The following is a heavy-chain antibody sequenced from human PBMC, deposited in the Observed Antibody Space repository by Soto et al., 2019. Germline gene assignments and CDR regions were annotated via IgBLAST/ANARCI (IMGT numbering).Heavy chain of an antibody. CDR1: GYTFTSYG. D-gene: IGHD2-2*01. CDR3: ARVSVLLSRERWFDP. V-gene: IGHV1-18*01. Sequence: ASVKVSCKASGYTFTSYGISWVRQAPGQGLEWMGWISAYNGNTNYAQKLQGRVTMTTDTSTSTAYMELRSLRSDDTAVYYCARVSVLLSRERWFDPWGQGTLVTVSS. CDR2: ISAYNGNT. J-gene: IGHJ5*02.